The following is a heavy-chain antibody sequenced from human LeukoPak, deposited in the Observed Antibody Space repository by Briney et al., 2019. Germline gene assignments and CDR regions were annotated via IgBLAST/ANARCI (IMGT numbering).Heavy chain of an antibody. V-gene: IGHV3-21*01. CDR2: IGSSSSYI. CDR3: ATWERYDFWSGLVP. Sequence: GGSLRLSCAASGFTFSSYSMNWVRQAPGKGLEWVSSIGSSSSYIYYADSVKGRFTISRDNAKNSLYLQMNSLRAEDTAVYYCATWERYDFWSGLVPWGQGTLVTVSS. J-gene: IGHJ5*02. D-gene: IGHD3-3*01. CDR1: GFTFSSYS.